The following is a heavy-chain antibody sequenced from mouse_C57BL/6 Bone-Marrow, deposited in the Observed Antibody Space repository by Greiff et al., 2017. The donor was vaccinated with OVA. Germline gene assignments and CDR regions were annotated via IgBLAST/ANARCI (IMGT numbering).Heavy chain of an antibody. CDR2: IYPSDSET. V-gene: IGHV1-61*01. CDR3: ARRHYGSSSWLAY. D-gene: IGHD1-1*01. J-gene: IGHJ3*01. Sequence: QVQLQQPGAELVRPGSSVKLSCKASGYTFTSYWMDWVKQRPGQGLEWIGNIYPSDSETHYNQKFKDKATLTVDKSSSTAYMQLSSLTSEDSAVYYCARRHYGSSSWLAYWGQGTLVTVSA. CDR1: GYTFTSYW.